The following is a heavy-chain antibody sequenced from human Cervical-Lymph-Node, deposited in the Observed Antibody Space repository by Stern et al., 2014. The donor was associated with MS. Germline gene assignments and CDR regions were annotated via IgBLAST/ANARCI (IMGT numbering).Heavy chain of an antibody. CDR3: ARGDSEAPIYYFDY. V-gene: IGHV1-69*01. Sequence: QMQLVQSGAEVKKPGSSVKVSCKTSGGTFSNYAISWVRQAPGQGLEWMGGITPIFDATNYAQKFQGRITITADESTRTAYMELSSLRSDDTAMYYCARGDSEAPIYYFDYWGQGTLVTVSS. CDR2: ITPIFDAT. D-gene: IGHD2-21*01. J-gene: IGHJ4*02. CDR1: GGTFSNYA.